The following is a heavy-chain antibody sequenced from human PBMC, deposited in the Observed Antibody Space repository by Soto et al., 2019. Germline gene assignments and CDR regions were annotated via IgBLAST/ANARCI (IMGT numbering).Heavy chain of an antibody. D-gene: IGHD2-2*01. CDR2: ISHSGST. J-gene: IGHJ3*02. V-gene: IGHV4-34*01. Sequence: SETLSLTCAVSGGSFSAYHWTWVRQTPGKGLEWIGEISHSGSTNYKPSLKSRVTISADPSKKQFSLNLTSMTAADSGVYYCARGECSSNYCFTRWALDIWGQGTVVTVSS. CDR3: ARGECSSNYCFTRWALDI. CDR1: GGSFSAYH.